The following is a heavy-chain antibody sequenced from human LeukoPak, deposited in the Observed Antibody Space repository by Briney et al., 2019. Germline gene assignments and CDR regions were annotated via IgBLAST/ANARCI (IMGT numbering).Heavy chain of an antibody. J-gene: IGHJ6*03. V-gene: IGHV1-18*01. CDR3: ARVNSGYDWGYYYYMDV. CDR1: GYTFKNYG. CDR2: ISAYNGYT. Sequence: ASVKVSCKASGYTFKNYGISWVRQAPGQGLEWMGWISAYNGYTKYAQKVQGRVTMTTDTSTSTAYMELRSLRSDDTAVYYCARVNSGYDWGYYYYMDVWGKGTTVTVSS. D-gene: IGHD5-12*01.